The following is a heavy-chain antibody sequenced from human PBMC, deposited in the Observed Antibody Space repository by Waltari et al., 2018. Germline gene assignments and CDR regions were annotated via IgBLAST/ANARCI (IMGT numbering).Heavy chain of an antibody. CDR1: ELTFCSYA. V-gene: IGHV3-30*09. CDR2: ISYNERNI. D-gene: IGHD3-22*01. J-gene: IGHJ6*02. Sequence: HVQLVESGGGVVQPGRSLELACAASELTFCSYALPWVRQAPGKGLEWVAVISYNERNIYYVDSVKGRFAISRDNSKKMLYLQMNSLRAEDTAVYYCARDYCDRTNCHGMDVWGQGTTVTVSS. CDR3: ARDYCDRTNCHGMDV.